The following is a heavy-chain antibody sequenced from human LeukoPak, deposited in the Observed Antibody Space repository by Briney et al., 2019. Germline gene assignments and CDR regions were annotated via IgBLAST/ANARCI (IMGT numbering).Heavy chain of an antibody. Sequence: SETLSLTCTVSGGSISSYYWSWIRQPPGKGLEWIGYIYYSGSTNYNPSLKSRVTISVDTSKNQFSLKLSSVTAADTAVYYCARDQAPYYDTSGYYPWGQGTLVTVSS. D-gene: IGHD3-22*01. J-gene: IGHJ5*02. CDR2: IYYSGST. CDR1: GGSISSYY. CDR3: ARDQAPYYDTSGYYP. V-gene: IGHV4-59*01.